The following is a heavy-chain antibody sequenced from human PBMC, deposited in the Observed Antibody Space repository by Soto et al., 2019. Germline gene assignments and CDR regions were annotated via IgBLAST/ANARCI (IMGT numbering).Heavy chain of an antibody. CDR2: SSGYNGNT. CDR3: ARDREYYYDSSGNYYYHYGMDV. Sequence: QVQLVESGAEVKKPGASVKVSCKASGYTFTNYGISWVRQAPGQGLEWMGWSSGYNGNTKYAQKFQGRVTMTTDTPTNTAYMDLRSLRSDATAVYYCARDREYYYDSSGNYYYHYGMDVWGQGTTVTVS. V-gene: IGHV1-18*04. J-gene: IGHJ6*02. CDR1: GYTFTNYG. D-gene: IGHD3-22*01.